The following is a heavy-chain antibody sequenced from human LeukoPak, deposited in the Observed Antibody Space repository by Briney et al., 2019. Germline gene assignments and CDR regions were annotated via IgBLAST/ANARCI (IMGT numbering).Heavy chain of an antibody. Sequence: SETLSLTCAVYGGSFSGYYWSWIRQPPGKGLEWIWEINHSGSTNYNPSLKSRVTISVDTSKNQFSLKLSSVTAAATAVYYCARGGRRVATINYFDYWGQGTLVTVSS. V-gene: IGHV4-34*01. D-gene: IGHD5-12*01. CDR1: GGSFSGYY. CDR2: INHSGST. CDR3: ARGGRRVATINYFDY. J-gene: IGHJ4*02.